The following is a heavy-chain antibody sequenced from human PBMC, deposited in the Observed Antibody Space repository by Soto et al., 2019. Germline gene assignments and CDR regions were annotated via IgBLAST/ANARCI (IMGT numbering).Heavy chain of an antibody. Sequence: EVQLVESGGGLVQPGGSLRLSCAASGFTFSDHHIDWFRQAPGKGLEWVGRSRNKAKSYTTEYAASAKGRLTISRDDSRRSLCLQMHGLKIEDTAMYYCAIVDSRGSSSDFDIWGQGRMVTVSS. V-gene: IGHV3-72*01. CDR2: SRNKAKSYTT. CDR3: AIVDSRGSSSDFDI. J-gene: IGHJ3*02. CDR1: GFTFSDHH. D-gene: IGHD1-26*01.